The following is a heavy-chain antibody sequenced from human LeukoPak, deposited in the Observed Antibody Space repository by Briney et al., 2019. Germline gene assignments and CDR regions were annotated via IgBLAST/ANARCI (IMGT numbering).Heavy chain of an antibody. V-gene: IGHV1-2*02. CDR2: TNPNSGVT. J-gene: IGHJ5*02. CDR1: GYSFTGYY. Sequence: AASVKVSCKASGYSFTGYYIHWVRQAPGQRLEWMGWTNPNSGVTKYEQKFQGSVTMTRDTSTSTAYMELSSLRSDDTAVYYCARGAVGYSGYDNWFDPWGQGTLVTVSS. D-gene: IGHD5-12*01. CDR3: ARGAVGYSGYDNWFDP.